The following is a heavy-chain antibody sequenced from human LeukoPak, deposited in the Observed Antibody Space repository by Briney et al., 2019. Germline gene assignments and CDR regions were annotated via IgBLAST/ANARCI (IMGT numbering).Heavy chain of an antibody. Sequence: SETLSLTCTVSGGSISSYYWSWIRQPPGKGLEWIGYIYYSGSTNYNPSLKSRVTISVDTSKNQFSLKLSSVTAADTAVYYCARLYMSSGWPSRTYYFDYWGQGTLGTVSS. D-gene: IGHD6-19*01. J-gene: IGHJ4*02. V-gene: IGHV4-59*01. CDR1: GGSISSYY. CDR2: IYYSGST. CDR3: ARLYMSSGWPSRTYYFDY.